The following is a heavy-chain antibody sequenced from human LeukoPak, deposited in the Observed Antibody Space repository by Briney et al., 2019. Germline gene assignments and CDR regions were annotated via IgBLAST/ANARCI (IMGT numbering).Heavy chain of an antibody. CDR1: GFTFSSYS. D-gene: IGHD3-22*01. Sequence: AGGSLRLSCAASGFTFSSYSMNWARQAPGKGLEWVSSISSSSSYIYYADSVKGRFTISRDNAKNSLYLQMNSLRAEDTAVYYCARDYYDSSGYYRLFDYWGQGPLVTVSS. V-gene: IGHV3-21*01. CDR3: ARDYYDSSGYYRLFDY. CDR2: ISSSSSYI. J-gene: IGHJ4*02.